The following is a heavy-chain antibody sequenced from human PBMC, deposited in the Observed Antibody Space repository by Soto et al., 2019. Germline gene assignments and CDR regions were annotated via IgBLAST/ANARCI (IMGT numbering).Heavy chain of an antibody. CDR2: IYYSGST. D-gene: IGHD1-26*01. CDR3: ARRWGPTFDY. V-gene: IGHV4-59*01. J-gene: IGHJ4*02. Sequence: QVHLRESGPGLVKPSETLSLTCTVSGGSIRSYYWSWIRQPPGKGLEWIGYIYYSGSTNYNPSLKIRFTISVDTSTNPFSLKLSSVTAGDTAVYYCARRWGPTFDYWGQGTLVTVSS. CDR1: GGSIRSYY.